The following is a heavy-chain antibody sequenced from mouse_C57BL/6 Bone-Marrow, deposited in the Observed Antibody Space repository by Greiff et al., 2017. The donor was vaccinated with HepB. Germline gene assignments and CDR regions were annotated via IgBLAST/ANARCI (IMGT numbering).Heavy chain of an antibody. V-gene: IGHV5-15*01. CDR1: GFTFSDYG. Sequence: EVQLLESGGGLVQPGASLKLSCAASGFTFSDYGMAWVRQAPRKGPEWVAFISNLAYSIYYADTVTGRFTISRENAKNTAYLEMSSLWSEDTAMYYGERPNCDGGYFDVWGTGTTVTVSS. CDR3: ERPNCDGGYFDV. J-gene: IGHJ1*03. D-gene: IGHD4-1*02. CDR2: ISNLAYSI.